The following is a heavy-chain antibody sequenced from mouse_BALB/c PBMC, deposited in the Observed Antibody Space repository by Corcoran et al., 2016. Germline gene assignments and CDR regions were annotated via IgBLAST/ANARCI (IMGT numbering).Heavy chain of an antibody. CDR1: GYTFTSYV. Sequence: EVQLQQSGPELVKPGASVKMSCKASGYTFTSYVMHWVKQKPGQGLEWIGYINPYNDGSKYNEKFKGKATLTSDKSSSTAYMELSSLTSEDSAVYYCARVGYDGYSMFAYWGQGTLFTVSA. V-gene: IGHV1S136*01. D-gene: IGHD2-3*01. CDR2: INPYNDGS. J-gene: IGHJ3*01. CDR3: ARVGYDGYSMFAY.